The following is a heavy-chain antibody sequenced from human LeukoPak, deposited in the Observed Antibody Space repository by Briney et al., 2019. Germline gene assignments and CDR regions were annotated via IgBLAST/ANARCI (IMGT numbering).Heavy chain of an antibody. CDR2: INSGGDAT. CDR1: GFSFSAYT. J-gene: IGHJ3*02. V-gene: IGHV3-23*01. Sequence: GGSLRLSCAASGFSFSAYTMSWVRQAPGKGPEWVSAINSGGDATSYADSVRGRFTISRDNSKNTLYLQMNSLRAEDTAVYSCAKAAVIIGLAAFDIWGQGTMVAVSS. CDR3: AKAAVIIGLAAFDI. D-gene: IGHD2-21*01.